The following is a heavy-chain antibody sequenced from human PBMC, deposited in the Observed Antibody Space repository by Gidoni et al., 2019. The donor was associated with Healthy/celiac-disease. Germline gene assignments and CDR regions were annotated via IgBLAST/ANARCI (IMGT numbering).Heavy chain of an antibody. V-gene: IGHV1-8*01. J-gene: IGHJ6*02. CDR1: GYTFTSYD. CDR3: ARVNVRFLEWCPLCYYYYYGMDV. CDR2: MNPNSGNT. Sequence: QVQLVQSGAEVKKPGASVKVSCNASGYTFTSYDINWVRQATGQGLEWMGWMNPNSGNTGYAQKFQGRVTMTRNTSISTAYMELSSLRSEDTAVYYCARVNVRFLEWCPLCYYYYYGMDVWGQGTTVTVSS. D-gene: IGHD3-3*01.